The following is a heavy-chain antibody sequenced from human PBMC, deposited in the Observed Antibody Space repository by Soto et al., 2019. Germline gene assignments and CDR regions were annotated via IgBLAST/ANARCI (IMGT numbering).Heavy chain of an antibody. J-gene: IGHJ4*02. CDR3: ARDDYDSSGYYPPLPQV. CDR1: GFTFSSYG. V-gene: IGHV3-33*01. D-gene: IGHD3-22*01. Sequence: PGGSLRLSCAASGFTFSSYGMHWVRQAPGKGLEWVAVIWYDGSNKYYADSVEGRFTISRDNSKNTLYLQMNSLRAEDTAVYYCARDDYDSSGYYPPLPQVWGQGTLVTVSS. CDR2: IWYDGSNK.